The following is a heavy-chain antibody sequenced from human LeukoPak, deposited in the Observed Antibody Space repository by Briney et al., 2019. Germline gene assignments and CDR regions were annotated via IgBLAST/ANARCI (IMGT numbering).Heavy chain of an antibody. J-gene: IGHJ6*03. CDR1: GGTFSSYA. CDR2: IIPIFGTA. CDR3: ARAYCGGDCYYNYYYTDV. Sequence: SVKVSCKASGGTFSSYAISWVRQAPGQGLEWMGGIIPIFGTANYAQKFQGRVTITADKSTSTAYMELSILRSEDTAVYYCARAYCGGDCYYNYYYTDVWGKGTTVTVSS. V-gene: IGHV1-69*06. D-gene: IGHD2-21*02.